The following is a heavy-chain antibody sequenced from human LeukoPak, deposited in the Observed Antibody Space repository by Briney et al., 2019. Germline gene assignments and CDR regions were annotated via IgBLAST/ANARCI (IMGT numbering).Heavy chain of an antibody. CDR1: GYTFTSHW. CDR3: ARRYCSGPSCYNFDL. V-gene: IGHV5-51*01. J-gene: IGHJ4*02. D-gene: IGHD2-15*01. Sequence: GESLKISCKGSGYTFTSHWIAWVRQMPGKGLEWMGIIRPANSDTRYSPSFEGQVTISADKSISTAYLQWSSLEASDTAMYYCARRYCSGPSCYNFDLWGQGTLVTVSS. CDR2: IRPANSDT.